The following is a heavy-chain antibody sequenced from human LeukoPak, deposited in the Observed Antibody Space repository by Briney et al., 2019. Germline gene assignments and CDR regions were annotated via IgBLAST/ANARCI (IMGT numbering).Heavy chain of an antibody. CDR1: GFSFRDYA. J-gene: IGHJ4*02. CDR3: TRDGGSFCDFDY. Sequence: GGSLRLSCVASGFSFRDYAIHWVRQAPGKGLEYVSVINRDGRITYYADSVKGRFTMPRDNSKNTVYLQVGSLRSEDMAVYYCTRDGGSFCDFDYWGQGALVTVSS. V-gene: IGHV3-64*02. D-gene: IGHD1-26*01. CDR2: INRDGRIT.